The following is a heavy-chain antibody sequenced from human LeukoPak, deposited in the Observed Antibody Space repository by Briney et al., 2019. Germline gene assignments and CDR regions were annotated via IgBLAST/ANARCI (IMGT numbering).Heavy chain of an antibody. V-gene: IGHV4-39*01. CDR1: GGSISSSSYY. CDR2: IYYSGST. J-gene: IGHJ4*02. D-gene: IGHD3/OR15-3a*01. CDR3: ARAQGNGLIDF. Sequence: SETLSLTCTVSGGSISSSSYYWGWIRQPPGKGLEWIGSIYYSGSTYYNPSLKSRVTISLDTSRNQFSLRLSSVTAADTADYYCARAQGNGLIDFWGQGTLVTVSS.